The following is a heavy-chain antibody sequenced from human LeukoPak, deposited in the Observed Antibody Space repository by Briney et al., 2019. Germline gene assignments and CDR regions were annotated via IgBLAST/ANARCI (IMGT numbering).Heavy chain of an antibody. CDR3: AKCYTVTGNYFGY. D-gene: IGHD4-17*01. V-gene: IGHV3-23*01. Sequence: GGSLRLSCVASGFTFSSYGMTWVRQSPGKGLEWVSGISVSGGSTFYADSVKGRFTISRDNSKNTLYLRMNSLRAEDTAIYYCAKCYTVTGNYFGYWGQGTLVTVSS. J-gene: IGHJ4*02. CDR2: ISVSGGST. CDR1: GFTFSSYG.